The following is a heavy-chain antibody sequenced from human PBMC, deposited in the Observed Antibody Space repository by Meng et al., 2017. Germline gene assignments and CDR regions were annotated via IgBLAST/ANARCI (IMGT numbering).Heavy chain of an antibody. CDR2: ISYDGSNK. Sequence: GESLKISCAASGFTFSSYAMHWVRQALGKGLEWVAVISYDGSNKYYADSVNGRFTISRDNSKNTLYVQMNSLRAEDTAVYYCARESGYSSGWNYFDYWGQGTLVTVSS. J-gene: IGHJ4*02. V-gene: IGHV3-30*01. CDR1: GFTFSSYA. CDR3: ARESGYSSGWNYFDY. D-gene: IGHD6-19*01.